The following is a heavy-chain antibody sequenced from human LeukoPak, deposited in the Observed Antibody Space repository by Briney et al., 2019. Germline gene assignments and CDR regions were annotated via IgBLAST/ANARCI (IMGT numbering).Heavy chain of an antibody. D-gene: IGHD6-13*01. CDR1: GFTFSSYA. V-gene: IGHV3-23*01. CDR3: ATNSSSWYIDQ. CDR2: ISGNGYSI. J-gene: IGHJ4*02. Sequence: PGGSLRLSCAASGFTFSSYAMTWVRQAPGKGLQWVSDISGNGYSIYYADSLKGRFTISRDNSKDTLYLQMNSLGAEDTAVYYCATNSSSWYIDQWGQGTLVTVSS.